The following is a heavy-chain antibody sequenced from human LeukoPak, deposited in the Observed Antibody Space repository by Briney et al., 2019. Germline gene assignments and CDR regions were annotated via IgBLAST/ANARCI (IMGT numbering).Heavy chain of an antibody. D-gene: IGHD4-23*01. CDR2: FGSSSSDI. CDR1: GLTFSSYT. Sequence: GESLTLSCTPSGLTFSSYTMNWVRHPPRKGLEWVSLFGSSSSDIYYADSVKGRFTISRDNANISLYLQMSSLRADDVAVCYCARVYCGGSLDYWGQGTLVTVSS. J-gene: IGHJ4*02. V-gene: IGHV3-21*01. CDR3: ARVYCGGSLDY.